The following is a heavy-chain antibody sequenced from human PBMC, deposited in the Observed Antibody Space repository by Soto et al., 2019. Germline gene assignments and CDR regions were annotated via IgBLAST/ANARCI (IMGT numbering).Heavy chain of an antibody. CDR1: GASLSSGSYY. V-gene: IGHV4-61*01. Sequence: SETLSLTCTVSGASLSSGSYYWSWIRQPPGTGLEWIGYFYYTGTTKYNPSLESRVTISADTAKNQFSLNLTSVTAADPAVYYCASISYWVTDYWAQGALVTLS. J-gene: IGHJ4*02. CDR2: FYYTGTT. CDR3: ASISYWVTDY. D-gene: IGHD2-8*02.